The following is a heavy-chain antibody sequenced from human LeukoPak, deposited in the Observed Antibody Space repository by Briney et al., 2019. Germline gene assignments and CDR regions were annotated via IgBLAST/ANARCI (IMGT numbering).Heavy chain of an antibody. CDR3: ARGTYYYGSGRPFTLYGMDV. D-gene: IGHD3-10*01. CDR2: IYPGGTT. Sequence: GGSLRLSCAASGFTVSSTHMSWVRQAPGKGLEWVSVIYPGGTTSYADSVKGRFTVSRDNSKNTLYLQMNSLRAEDTAVYYCARGTYYYGSGRPFTLYGMDVWGQGTTVTVSS. J-gene: IGHJ6*02. V-gene: IGHV3-53*01. CDR1: GFTVSSTH.